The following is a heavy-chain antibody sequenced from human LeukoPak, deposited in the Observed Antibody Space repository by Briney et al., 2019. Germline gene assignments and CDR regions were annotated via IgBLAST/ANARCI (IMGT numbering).Heavy chain of an antibody. CDR2: ISYDGSNK. V-gene: IGHV3-30*03. CDR1: GFTFSSYG. Sequence: GSLRLSCAASGFTFSSYGMHWVRQAPGKGLEWVAVISYDGSNKYYADSVKGRFTSSRDNSKNTLYLQMNSLRAEDTAVYYCARQIAVAGKAGFDYWGQGTLVTVSS. D-gene: IGHD6-19*01. J-gene: IGHJ4*02. CDR3: ARQIAVAGKAGFDY.